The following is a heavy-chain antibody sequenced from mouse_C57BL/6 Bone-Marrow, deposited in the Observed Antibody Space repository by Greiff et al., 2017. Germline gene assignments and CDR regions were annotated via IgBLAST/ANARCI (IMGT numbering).Heavy chain of an antibody. CDR3: ARGGYDAWFAY. CDR1: GYDISSSW. J-gene: IGHJ3*01. D-gene: IGHD2-2*01. V-gene: IGHV1-82*01. Sequence: VQLKESGPELVKPGASVKISCKASGYDISSSWMNWVKQRPGQGLEWIGRIYPGDGDTNYNGKFKGKATMTANNSSSTAYMQVISLTSEDSAVYFGARGGYDAWFAYGGQGTLVTVSA. CDR2: IYPGDGDT.